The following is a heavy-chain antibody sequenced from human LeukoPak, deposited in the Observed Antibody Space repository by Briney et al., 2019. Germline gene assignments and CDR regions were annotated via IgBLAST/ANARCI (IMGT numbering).Heavy chain of an antibody. CDR3: ARVPDYGATSQSHSGMDV. D-gene: IGHD4-17*01. CDR2: IFAGGNK. CDR1: GFTFSSYG. V-gene: IGHV3-66*01. Sequence: HPGGSLRLSCAASGFTFSSYGMTWVRQSPGKGLQWVSVIFAGGNKYYTDSVRGRSTIFRDNSKNIVYLNMNRLRVEDTAVYYCARVPDYGATSQSHSGMDVWGQGTTVTVSS. J-gene: IGHJ6*02.